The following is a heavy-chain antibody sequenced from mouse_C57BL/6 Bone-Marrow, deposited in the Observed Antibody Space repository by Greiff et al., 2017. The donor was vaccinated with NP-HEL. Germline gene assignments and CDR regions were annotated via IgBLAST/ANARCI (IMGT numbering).Heavy chain of an antibody. CDR3: ASSYYYGSSYDAY. J-gene: IGHJ3*01. CDR2: ISDGGSYT. D-gene: IGHD1-1*01. Sequence: EVQLVESGGGLVKPGGSLKLSCAASGFTFSSYAMSWVRQTPEKRLEWVATISDGGSYTYYPDNVKGRFTISRDNAKNNLYLQMSHLKSEDTAMYYCASSYYYGSSYDAYWGQGTLVTVSA. V-gene: IGHV5-4*01. CDR1: GFTFSSYA.